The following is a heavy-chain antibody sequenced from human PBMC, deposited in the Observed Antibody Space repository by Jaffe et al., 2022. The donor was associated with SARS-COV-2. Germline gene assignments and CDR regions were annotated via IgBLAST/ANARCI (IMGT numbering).Heavy chain of an antibody. CDR1: GFTFSDHD. CDR2: IRNKANGHTT. D-gene: IGHD3-10*01. V-gene: IGHV3-72*01. J-gene: IGHJ4*02. CDR3: SRNPGSGSISDY. Sequence: EVQLVESGGGLVQPGGSLRLSCVASGFTFSDHDMDWVRQAPGKGLEWVGRIRNKANGHTTEYAASVKGRFTFSRDDSKNSLYLQMNSLKTEDAAVYYCSRNPGSGSISDYWGQGTLVTVSS.